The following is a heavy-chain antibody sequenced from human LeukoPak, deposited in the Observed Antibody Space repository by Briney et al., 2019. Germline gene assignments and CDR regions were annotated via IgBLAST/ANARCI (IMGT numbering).Heavy chain of an antibody. CDR3: ARDTGGFYYDSSGYLDY. Sequence: GRSLRLSCAASGFTFSSYAMHWVRQAPGKGLEWVAVISYDGSNKYYADSVKGRFTISRDNSKNTLYLQMNSLRAEDTAVYYCARDTGGFYYDSSGYLDYWGQGTLVTVSS. D-gene: IGHD3-22*01. V-gene: IGHV3-30-3*01. J-gene: IGHJ4*02. CDR2: ISYDGSNK. CDR1: GFTFSSYA.